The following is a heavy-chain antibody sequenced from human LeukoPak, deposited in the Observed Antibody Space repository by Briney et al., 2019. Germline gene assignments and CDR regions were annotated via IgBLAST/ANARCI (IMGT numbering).Heavy chain of an antibody. CDR1: GFTFSSYG. Sequence: GGSLRLSCAASGFTFSSYGMHWVRQAPGKGLEWVAFIRYDGSNKYYADSVEGRFTISRDNSKNTLYLQMNSLRAEDTAVYYCAKDNLYGLWPLDYWGQGTLVTVSS. CDR3: AKDNLYGLWPLDY. CDR2: IRYDGSNK. V-gene: IGHV3-30*02. D-gene: IGHD5-18*01. J-gene: IGHJ4*02.